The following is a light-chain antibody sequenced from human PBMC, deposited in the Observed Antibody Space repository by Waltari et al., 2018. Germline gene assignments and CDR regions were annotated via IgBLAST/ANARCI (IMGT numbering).Light chain of an antibody. CDR3: QQYNNWPLT. V-gene: IGKV3-15*01. CDR1: QSVTNN. J-gene: IGKJ4*01. CDR2: DAS. Sequence: ERVMTQSPATLSVSPGERATISCRASQSVTNNLAWYQQKVGQAPRLLIYDASTRATGIAARFSGSGSGTEFTLTISSLQSEDFAVYYCQQYNNWPLTFGGGTKVEIK.